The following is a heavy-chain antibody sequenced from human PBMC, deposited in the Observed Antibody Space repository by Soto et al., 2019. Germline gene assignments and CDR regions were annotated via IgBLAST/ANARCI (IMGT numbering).Heavy chain of an antibody. CDR2: ISYDGSNK. D-gene: IGHD3-3*01. V-gene: IGHV3-30-3*01. CDR1: GFTFSSYA. J-gene: IGHJ6*02. CDR3: ARDLTIFGVVTPPGAYYGMDV. Sequence: GGSLRLSCAASGFTFSSYAMHWVRQAPGKGLEWVAVISYDGSNKYYADSVKGRFTISRDNPKNTLYLQMNSLRAEDTAVYYCARDLTIFGVVTPPGAYYGMDVWGQGTTVTVSS.